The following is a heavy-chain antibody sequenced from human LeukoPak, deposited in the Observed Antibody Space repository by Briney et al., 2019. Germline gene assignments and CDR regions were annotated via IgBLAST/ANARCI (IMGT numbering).Heavy chain of an antibody. J-gene: IGHJ6*03. CDR1: GFTFSRYW. D-gene: IGHD2-2*02. V-gene: IGHV3-21*01. CDR2: ISSSSSYI. CDR3: ARGRGYCSGTSCYTGVYYMDV. Sequence: GGSLRLSCAASGFTFSRYWMLWVRQAPGKGLEWVSSISSSSSYIYYADSVKGRFTISRDNAKNSLYLQMNSLRAEDTAVHYCARGRGYCSGTSCYTGVYYMDVWGKGTTVTVSS.